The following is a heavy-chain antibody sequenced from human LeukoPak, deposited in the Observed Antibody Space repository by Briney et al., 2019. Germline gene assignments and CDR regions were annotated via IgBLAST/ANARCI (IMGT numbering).Heavy chain of an antibody. V-gene: IGHV3-74*01. J-gene: IGHJ4*02. CDR3: ARTYGSGFGWFDY. Sequence: GGSLRLSCAASGFTFSSYWMHWVRQAPGKGLVWVSRINSDGSTTSYAASVKGRFTISRDNAKNTLYLQMNSLRAEDSAVYYCARTYGSGFGWFDYWGQGTLVTVSS. D-gene: IGHD3-10*01. CDR2: INSDGSTT. CDR1: GFTFSSYW.